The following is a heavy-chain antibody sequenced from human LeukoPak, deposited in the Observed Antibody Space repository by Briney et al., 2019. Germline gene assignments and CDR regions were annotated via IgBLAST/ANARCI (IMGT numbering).Heavy chain of an antibody. CDR1: GGSFSGYY. CDR2: INHSGST. CDR3: APAPGVCGGYCHMNWFDP. V-gene: IGHV4-34*01. J-gene: IGHJ5*02. Sequence: SETLSLTCAVYGGSFSGYYWSWIRQPPGKGLEWIGEINHSGSTNYNPSLKSRVTISVDTSKNQFSLKLGSVTAADTAVYYCAPAPGVCGGYCHMNWFDPWGQGTLVTVSS. D-gene: IGHD2-21*02.